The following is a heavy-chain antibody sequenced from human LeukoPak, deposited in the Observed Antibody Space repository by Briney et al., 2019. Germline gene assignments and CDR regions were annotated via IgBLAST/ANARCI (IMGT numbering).Heavy chain of an antibody. J-gene: IGHJ4*02. Sequence: GGSLRLSCAASGVTFSTYAMSWVRQAPGMGLEWVSSISASAGTTYYADSVKGRFTISRDNSRNTLSLQMNSLRAEDTAVYYCAKDDQGGSGRRDYYDFWGQGTLVAVSS. D-gene: IGHD6-19*01. CDR3: AKDDQGGSGRRDYYDF. V-gene: IGHV3-23*01. CDR1: GVTFSTYA. CDR2: ISASAGTT.